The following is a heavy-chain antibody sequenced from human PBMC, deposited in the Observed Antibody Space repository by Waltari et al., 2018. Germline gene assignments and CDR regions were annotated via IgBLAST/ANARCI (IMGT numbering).Heavy chain of an antibody. CDR3: ATYTIFGVVITYFDY. V-gene: IGHV4-39*01. Sequence: QLQLQESGPGLVKPSETLSLTCTVSGGSISSSSYYWGWIRQPPGKGLEWIGSSYYSGSTYYNPSLKSRVTISVDTSKNQFSLKLSSVTAADTAVYYCATYTIFGVVITYFDYWGQGTLVTVSS. D-gene: IGHD3-3*01. J-gene: IGHJ4*02. CDR1: GGSISSSSYY. CDR2: SYYSGST.